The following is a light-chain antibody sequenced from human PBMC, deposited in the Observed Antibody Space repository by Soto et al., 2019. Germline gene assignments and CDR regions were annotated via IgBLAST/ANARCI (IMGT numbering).Light chain of an antibody. Sequence: QSALTQPPSVSGAPGQRVTISCTGSSSNIGAGHVVHWYQQFPGRAPNLLIYGSSNRPSGVPDRFSGSKSGTSASLAITGLQAEDEAEYYCQSYDNTLSASVFGGGTKVTVL. J-gene: IGLJ2*01. CDR1: SSNIGAGHV. V-gene: IGLV1-40*01. CDR2: GSS. CDR3: QSYDNTLSASV.